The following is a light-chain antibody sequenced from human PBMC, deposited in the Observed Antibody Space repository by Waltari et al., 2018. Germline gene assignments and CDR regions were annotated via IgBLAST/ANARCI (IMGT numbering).Light chain of an antibody. J-gene: IGKJ2*03. CDR2: YAN. CDR1: QGISSY. Sequence: IQMSQSPSSLSASVGDRVTITRRASQGISSYLNWYQQKPGKAPKLLIYYANSLASGVPSRFSGSGSGTEFTLTISSLQPEDFATYYCQQGNSYPYSFGQGTKVEIK. V-gene: IGKV1-13*02. CDR3: QQGNSYPYS.